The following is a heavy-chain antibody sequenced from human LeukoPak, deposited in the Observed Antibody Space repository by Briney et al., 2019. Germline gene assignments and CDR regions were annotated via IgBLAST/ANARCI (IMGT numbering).Heavy chain of an antibody. J-gene: IGHJ3*02. V-gene: IGHV4-59*01. Sequence: PSETLSLTCTVSVGSISSYYWSWVRQPPGKGLEWIGYIYSSGSTNYNPSLKSRVTISLDSSKNQFSLRVSSVTSADTAVYYCAIGNSGYDYAFDIWGQGTMVTVSS. CDR2: IYSSGST. D-gene: IGHD5-12*01. CDR3: AIGNSGYDYAFDI. CDR1: VGSISSYY.